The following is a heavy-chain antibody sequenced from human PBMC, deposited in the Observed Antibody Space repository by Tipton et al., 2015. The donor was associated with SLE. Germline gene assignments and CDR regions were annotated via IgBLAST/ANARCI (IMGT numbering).Heavy chain of an antibody. CDR1: DGSFSGYY. CDR2: INHSGST. V-gene: IGHV4-34*01. CDR3: AREGGGPDY. Sequence: TLSLTCSVYDGSFSGYYWTWIRQPPGKGLEWIGEINHSGSTNYNPSFKSRVTISIDTSKNQFSLKLRSVTAADTAMYYCAREGGGPDYWGQGTLVTVSS. D-gene: IGHD1-26*01. J-gene: IGHJ4*02.